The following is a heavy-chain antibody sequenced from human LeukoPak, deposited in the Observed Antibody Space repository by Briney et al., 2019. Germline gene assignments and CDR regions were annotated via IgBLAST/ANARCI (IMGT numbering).Heavy chain of an antibody. CDR2: ISYDGSNK. V-gene: IGHV3-30*04. Sequence: GGSLRLSCAASGFTFSSYAMSWVRQAPGKGLEWVAVISYDGSNKYYADSVKGRFTISRDNSKNTLYLQMNSLRAEDTAVYYCARDASYCSGGSCYFIGDGMGPFDIWGQGTMVTVSS. J-gene: IGHJ3*02. CDR3: ARDASYCSGGSCYFIGDGMGPFDI. CDR1: GFTFSSYA. D-gene: IGHD2-15*01.